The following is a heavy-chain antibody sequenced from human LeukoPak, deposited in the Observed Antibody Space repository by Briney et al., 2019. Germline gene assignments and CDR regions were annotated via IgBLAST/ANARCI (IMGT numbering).Heavy chain of an antibody. D-gene: IGHD6-19*01. Sequence: GGSLRLSCAASGFTFSSYAMSWIRQAPGKALEWVSYVSSGSSTIYYADSVKGRFTVSRDNGKRSLYLHMNSLRADDSAVYYCAKDSGWYTHDLWGQGALVTVS. CDR1: GFTFSSYA. J-gene: IGHJ5*02. V-gene: IGHV3-48*04. CDR2: VSSGSSTI. CDR3: AKDSGWYTHDL.